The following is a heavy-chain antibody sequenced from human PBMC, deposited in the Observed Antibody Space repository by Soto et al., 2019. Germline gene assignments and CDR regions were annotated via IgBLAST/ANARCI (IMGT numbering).Heavy chain of an antibody. CDR1: GGSFSGYY. D-gene: IGHD6-19*01. CDR3: ARDIAVAGIEDYYYGMDV. J-gene: IGHJ6*02. V-gene: IGHV4-34*01. Sequence: SETLSLTCAVYGGSFSGYYWSWIRQPPGKGLEWIGEINHSGSTNYNPSLKSRVTISVDTSKNQFSLKLSSVTAADTAVYYCARDIAVAGIEDYYYGMDVWGQGTTVTVSS. CDR2: INHSGST.